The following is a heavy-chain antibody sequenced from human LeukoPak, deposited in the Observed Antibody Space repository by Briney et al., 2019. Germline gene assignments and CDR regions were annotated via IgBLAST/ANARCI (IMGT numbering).Heavy chain of an antibody. V-gene: IGHV3-21*04. J-gene: IGHJ6*03. Sequence: GGSLRLSCAASNFIFGNYTMNWVRQAPGKGLEWVSSISGGSRFIYYADSLKGRFTTSRDNVKNSLFLQMNSLRAEDTGVYFCVRERSVKARQEGGHRYYYFMDVWGNGTTVTVSS. D-gene: IGHD6-6*01. CDR3: VRERSVKARQEGGHRYYYFMDV. CDR2: ISGGSRFI. CDR1: NFIFGNYT.